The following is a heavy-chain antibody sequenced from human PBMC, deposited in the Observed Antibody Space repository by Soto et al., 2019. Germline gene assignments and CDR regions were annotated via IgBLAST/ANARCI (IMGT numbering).Heavy chain of an antibody. J-gene: IGHJ4*02. D-gene: IGHD3-10*01. V-gene: IGHV5-10-1*01. Sequence: GESLKISCKGSGYSFTSYWISWVRQMPGKGLEWMGRIDPSDSYTNYSPSFQGHVTISADKSISTAYLQWSSLKASDTAMYYCARHRRYSGSGRTMDVWGQGTLVTVSS. CDR1: GYSFTSYW. CDR3: ARHRRYSGSGRTMDV. CDR2: IDPSDSYT.